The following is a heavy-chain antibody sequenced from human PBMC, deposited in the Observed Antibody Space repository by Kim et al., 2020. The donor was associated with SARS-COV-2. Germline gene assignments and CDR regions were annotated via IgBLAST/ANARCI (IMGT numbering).Heavy chain of an antibody. CDR1: GFTFSSYA. Sequence: GGSLRLSCAASGFTFSSYAMSWVRQAPGKGLEWVSAISGSGGSTYYADSVKGRFTISRDNSKNTLYLQMNSLRAEDTAVYYCAKTVSSSGWFYGRGIYYYYGMDVWGQGTTVTVSS. CDR3: AKTVSSSGWFYGRGIYYYYGMDV. J-gene: IGHJ6*02. CDR2: ISGSGGST. V-gene: IGHV3-23*01. D-gene: IGHD6-19*01.